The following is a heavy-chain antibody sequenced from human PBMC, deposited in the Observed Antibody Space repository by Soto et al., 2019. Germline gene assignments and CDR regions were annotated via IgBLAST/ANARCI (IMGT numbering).Heavy chain of an antibody. V-gene: IGHV3-33*01. CDR3: ARASNQGIAAAGLYYFDY. D-gene: IGHD6-13*01. Sequence: PGGSLRLSCAASGFSFSTYGIHWVRQAPGKGLEWVALIWYDGSNKYYADSVKGRFTISRDNSKNTLYLQMNSLRAEDTAVYYCARASNQGIAAAGLYYFDYWGQGTLVTVSS. CDR1: GFSFSTYG. J-gene: IGHJ4*02. CDR2: IWYDGSNK.